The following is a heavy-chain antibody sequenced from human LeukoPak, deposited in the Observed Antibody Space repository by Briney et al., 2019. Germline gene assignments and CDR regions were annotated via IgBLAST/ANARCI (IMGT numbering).Heavy chain of an antibody. CDR2: INPSFGST. D-gene: IGHD4-23*01. CDR3: ARELRSVETPRYNYFDY. CDR1: GYTFTDYY. Sequence: APVKVSCKASGYTFTDYYIHWVRQAPGQGLEWVGIINPSFGSTTYAQSFQGRVAMTRDTSTSTVYMELSSLRSEDTAVYYCARELRSVETPRYNYFDYWGQGTLVTVSS. V-gene: IGHV1-46*01. J-gene: IGHJ4*02.